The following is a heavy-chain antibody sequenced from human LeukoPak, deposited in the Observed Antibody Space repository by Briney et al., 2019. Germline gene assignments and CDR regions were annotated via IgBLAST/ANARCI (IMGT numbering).Heavy chain of an antibody. Sequence: GASVKVSCKASGYTFTGYYMHWVRQAPGQGLEWMGWINPNSGGTNYAQKFQGRVTMTRDTSISTAYMEPSRLRYDDTAVYYCARKGGDSSGWFTRIDYFDYWGQGTLVTVSS. CDR2: INPNSGGT. V-gene: IGHV1-2*02. J-gene: IGHJ4*02. CDR1: GYTFTGYY. CDR3: ARKGGDSSGWFTRIDYFDY. D-gene: IGHD6-19*01.